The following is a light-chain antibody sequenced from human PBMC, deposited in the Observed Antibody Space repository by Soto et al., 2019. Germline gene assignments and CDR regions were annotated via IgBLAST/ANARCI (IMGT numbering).Light chain of an antibody. CDR2: EVN. V-gene: IGLV2-8*01. CDR3: SSYAGADNYVV. J-gene: IGLJ2*01. Sequence: QSVLTQPPSASGSPGQSVTISCTGTSSDVGGYNYVSWYKQHPDKAPKLIIYEVNKRPSGVPDRFSGSKSGNTASLTVSGLPTEDEADYYCSSYAGADNYVVFGGGTQLTVL. CDR1: SSDVGGYNY.